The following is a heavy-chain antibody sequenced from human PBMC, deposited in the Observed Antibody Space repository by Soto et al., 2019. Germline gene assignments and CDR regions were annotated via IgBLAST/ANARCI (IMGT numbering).Heavy chain of an antibody. Sequence: ASVKVSCKTSGYTFNDYEINWVRQATGQGLEWIGWMNPNSGETGYAQRFQGRVTMTTSTSLSTAYLKLSSLTSDDTAVYCCARIAMPARPRWYNWFDPWGQGTLVTVYS. D-gene: IGHD2-2*01. CDR3: ARIAMPARPRWYNWFDP. V-gene: IGHV1-8*02. CDR1: GYTFNDYE. CDR2: MNPNSGET. J-gene: IGHJ5*02.